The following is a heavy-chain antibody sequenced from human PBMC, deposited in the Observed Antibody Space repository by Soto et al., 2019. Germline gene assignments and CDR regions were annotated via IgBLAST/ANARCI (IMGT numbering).Heavy chain of an antibody. J-gene: IGHJ5*02. D-gene: IGHD2-21*01. CDR2: IYYSGST. Sequence: SETLSLTCTVSGDSISSYYWSWIRQPPGKGLEWIGYIYYSGSTNYNPSLKSRVTISVDTSKNQFSLKLSSVTAADTAVYYCARLGAYYQSLDPWGPGTLVTVSS. CDR1: GDSISSYY. V-gene: IGHV4-59*01. CDR3: ARLGAYYQSLDP.